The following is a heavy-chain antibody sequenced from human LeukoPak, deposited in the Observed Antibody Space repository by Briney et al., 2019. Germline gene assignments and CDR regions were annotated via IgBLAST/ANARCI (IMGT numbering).Heavy chain of an antibody. CDR3: ARAPSEIGGYYPEYFRH. CDR2: IKGDGNT. V-gene: IGHV3-74*01. Sequence: GGSLRLSCAASGFTFSSYWMHWVRQAPGKGLVWVSRIKGDGNTNYADSVKGRFTISRDNAKNAVSLQMNSLRAEDTGVYYCARAPSEIGGYYPEYFRHWGQGTLVTVSS. D-gene: IGHD3-22*01. J-gene: IGHJ1*01. CDR1: GFTFSSYW.